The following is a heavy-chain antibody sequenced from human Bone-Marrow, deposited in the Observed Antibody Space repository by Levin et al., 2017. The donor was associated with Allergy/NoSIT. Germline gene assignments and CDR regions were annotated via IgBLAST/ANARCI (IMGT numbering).Heavy chain of an antibody. Sequence: LSLTCAASGFTFDDYAMHWVRHSPGKGLEWVSLISWDGVRTDYADSVKGRFTVSRDNNKNSLYLQMSSLRADDTGLYYCAKDLSCSSSNCFPPYRHYYMDVWGRGTTVTVSS. CDR3: AKDLSCSSSNCFPPYRHYYMDV. J-gene: IGHJ6*03. V-gene: IGHV3-43D*04. CDR2: ISWDGVRT. D-gene: IGHD2-2*01. CDR1: GFTFDDYA.